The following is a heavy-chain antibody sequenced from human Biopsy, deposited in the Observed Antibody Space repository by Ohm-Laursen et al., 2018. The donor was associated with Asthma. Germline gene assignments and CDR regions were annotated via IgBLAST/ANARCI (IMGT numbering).Heavy chain of an antibody. CDR1: GYTFNSAG. V-gene: IGHV1-18*01. D-gene: IGHD3-10*01. Sequence: SSVKVSCRTSGYTFNSAGITWVRQAPGQGLEWMGWISVYNGNTKVAQKLQDRVTMITNTSTSTAYMELRSLRSDDTAVYFCARAVDYSHYYGIDVWGQGTTVTVS. CDR3: ARAVDYSHYYGIDV. J-gene: IGHJ6*02. CDR2: ISVYNGNT.